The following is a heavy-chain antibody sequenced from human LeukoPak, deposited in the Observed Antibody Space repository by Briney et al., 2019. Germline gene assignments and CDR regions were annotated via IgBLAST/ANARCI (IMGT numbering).Heavy chain of an antibody. CDR1: GFTFSSYS. CDR2: ISSSSSTI. J-gene: IGHJ6*03. D-gene: IGHD5-18*01. V-gene: IGHV3-48*01. Sequence: GGSLRLSCAASGFTFSSYSMNWVRQAPGKGLEWVSYISSSSSTIYYADSVKGRFTISRDNAKNSLYLQMNSLRAEDTAVYYCASWIQPQPPPGYYYYMDVWGKGTTVTVSS. CDR3: ASWIQPQPPPGYYYYMDV.